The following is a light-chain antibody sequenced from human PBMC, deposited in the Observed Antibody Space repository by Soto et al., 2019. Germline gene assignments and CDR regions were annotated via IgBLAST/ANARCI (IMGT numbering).Light chain of an antibody. Sequence: DIQMTQSPSTLSASVGDRVTITCRASQSISSWLAWYQQKPGKAPKLLIYKASSLESGVPSRFIGSGSGTEFTLNISSLQPDDVATYYCQQNNSYSPTFGQGTKVEIK. CDR2: KAS. CDR1: QSISSW. J-gene: IGKJ1*01. CDR3: QQNNSYSPT. V-gene: IGKV1-5*03.